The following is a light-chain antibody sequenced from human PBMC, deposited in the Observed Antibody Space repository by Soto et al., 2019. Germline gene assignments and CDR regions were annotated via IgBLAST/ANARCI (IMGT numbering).Light chain of an antibody. J-gene: IGLJ1*01. Sequence: QSVLTQPRSVSGSPGQSVTISCTGTSSDVGYYNHVSWYRQHPGKAPKLMIYYVNKRPSGVPDRFSGSKSGNTASLTISGLQAEDEADYYCASHAGSSAVFGTGTKVTVL. CDR2: YVN. V-gene: IGLV2-11*01. CDR3: ASHAGSSAV. CDR1: SSDVGYYNH.